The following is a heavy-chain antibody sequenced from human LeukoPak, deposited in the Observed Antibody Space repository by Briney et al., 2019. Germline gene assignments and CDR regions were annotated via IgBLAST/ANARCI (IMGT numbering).Heavy chain of an antibody. D-gene: IGHD5-18*01. J-gene: IGHJ4*02. CDR1: GFTFSSYG. CDR2: VRYDGSNK. CDR3: AKGRGQSYPHYYFDS. Sequence: GGSLRLSCAASGFTFSSYGMHWVRQAPGKGLEWVAFVRYDGSNKYYADTVKGRFTISRDSSKNTLYLQMNSLRPEDTAVYYCAKGRGQSYPHYYFDSWGQGTLVTVSS. V-gene: IGHV3-30*02.